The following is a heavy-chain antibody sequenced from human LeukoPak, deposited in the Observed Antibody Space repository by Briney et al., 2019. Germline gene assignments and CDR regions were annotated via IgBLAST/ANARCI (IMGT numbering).Heavy chain of an antibody. D-gene: IGHD3-10*01. Sequence: PSETLSLTCTVSGGSISSYYWSWIRQPPGKGLEWIGYIYYSGSTNCNPSLKSRVTISVDTSKNQFSLKLSSVTAADTAVYYCARAGLLWFGELLYPNWFDPWGQGTLVTVSS. CDR2: IYYSGST. J-gene: IGHJ5*02. V-gene: IGHV4-59*01. CDR3: ARAGLLWFGELLYPNWFDP. CDR1: GGSISSYY.